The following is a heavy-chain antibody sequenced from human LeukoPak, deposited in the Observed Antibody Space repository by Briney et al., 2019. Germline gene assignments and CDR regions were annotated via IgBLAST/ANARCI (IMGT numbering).Heavy chain of an antibody. V-gene: IGHV4-34*01. D-gene: IGHD3-10*01. CDR3: ARRVGSGSKYYYYYYYMDV. Sequence: SETLSLTCAVYGGSFSGYYWSWIRQPPGKGLEWIGEINHSGSTNYNPSLKSRVTISVDTSKNQFSLKLSSVTAADTAVYYCARRVGSGSKYYYYYYYMDVWGKGTTVTISS. CDR1: GGSFSGYY. J-gene: IGHJ6*03. CDR2: INHSGST.